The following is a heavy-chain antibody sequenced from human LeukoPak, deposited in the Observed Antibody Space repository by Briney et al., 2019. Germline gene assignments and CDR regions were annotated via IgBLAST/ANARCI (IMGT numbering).Heavy chain of an antibody. J-gene: IGHJ4*02. CDR3: AKADSFGVVVAATLDY. V-gene: IGHV3-9*01. Sequence: PGRSLRLSCAASGFTFDDYAMHWVRQAPGKGLEWDSGISWNSGSIGYADSVKGRFTISRDNAKNSLYLQMNSLRAEDTALYYCAKADSFGVVVAATLDYWGQGTLVTVSS. D-gene: IGHD2-15*01. CDR1: GFTFDDYA. CDR2: ISWNSGSI.